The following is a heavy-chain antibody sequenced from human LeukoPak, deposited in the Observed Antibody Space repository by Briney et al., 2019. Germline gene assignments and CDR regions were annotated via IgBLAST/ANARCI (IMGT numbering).Heavy chain of an antibody. J-gene: IGHJ4*02. CDR3: ARDPIMFHSSGYYLYFDY. D-gene: IGHD3-22*01. CDR2: IWYDGSSK. CDR1: GFTFSSYG. V-gene: IGHV3-33*01. Sequence: AGRSLRLSCAASGFTFSSYGMHWVRQAPGKGLEWVAVIWYDGSSKYYADSVKGRFTISRDNSKNTLYLQMNSLRAEDTAVYYCARDPIMFHSSGYYLYFDYWGQGTLVTVSS.